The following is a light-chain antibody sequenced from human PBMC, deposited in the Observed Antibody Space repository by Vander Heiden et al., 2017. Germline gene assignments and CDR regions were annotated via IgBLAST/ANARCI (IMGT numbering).Light chain of an antibody. V-gene: IGKV1-39*01. CDR2: TAT. CDR3: QQSYSSLLT. Sequence: IHMTQSPSTLPSSVVDRVSITCRASQYISDHLNWYQQKAGEAPKLLIYTATSLQSGVPSRFSGSGSGTDFTLTISSLQPEDFATYYCQQSYSSLLTFGGGTKVEIK. CDR1: QYISDH. J-gene: IGKJ4*01.